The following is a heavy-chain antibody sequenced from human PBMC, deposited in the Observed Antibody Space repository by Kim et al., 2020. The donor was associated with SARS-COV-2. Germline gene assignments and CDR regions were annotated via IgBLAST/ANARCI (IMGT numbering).Heavy chain of an antibody. Sequence: SVKVSCKASGGTFSSYAISWVRQAPGQGLEWMGGIIPIFGTANYAQKFQGRVTITADKSTSTAYMELSSLRSEDTAVYYCARDRRRGVAVCCYYGMDVWGQGTTVTVSS. D-gene: IGHD3-10*01. CDR2: IIPIFGTA. CDR1: GGTFSSYA. J-gene: IGHJ6*02. V-gene: IGHV1-69*06. CDR3: ARDRRRGVAVCCYYGMDV.